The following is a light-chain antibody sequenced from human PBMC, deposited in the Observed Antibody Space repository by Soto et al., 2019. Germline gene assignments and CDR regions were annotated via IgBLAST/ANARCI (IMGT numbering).Light chain of an antibody. V-gene: IGLV1-51*01. Sequence: QSVLTQPPSVSAAPRQKVAISCSGSSSNIGNNYVSWYHRVPGSAPKLLIYDNNERPSGIPDRFSGSKSGTSATLDITGLQTGDEGDYYCGTWDSRLGVVVFGGGTKLTVL. CDR3: GTWDSRLGVVV. CDR2: DNN. CDR1: SSNIGNNY. J-gene: IGLJ2*01.